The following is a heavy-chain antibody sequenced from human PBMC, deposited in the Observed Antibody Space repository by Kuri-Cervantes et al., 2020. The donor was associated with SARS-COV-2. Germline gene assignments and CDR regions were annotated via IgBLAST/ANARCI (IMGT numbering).Heavy chain of an antibody. J-gene: IGHJ4*02. CDR1: GGSISSSSYY. CDR3: ARAYCSGGSCYFPPYY. Sequence: SETLSLTCTVSGGSISSSSYYWGWIRQPPGKGLEWIGSIYYSGSTYYNPSLKSRVTISVDTSKNQFSLKLSSVTAADTAVYYCARAYCSGGSCYFPPYYWGQGTLVTVSS. D-gene: IGHD2-15*01. CDR2: IYYSGST. V-gene: IGHV4-39*01.